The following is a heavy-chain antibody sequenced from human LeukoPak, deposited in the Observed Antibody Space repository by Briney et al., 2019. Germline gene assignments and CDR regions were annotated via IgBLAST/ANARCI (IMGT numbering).Heavy chain of an antibody. J-gene: IGHJ4*02. CDR1: GLTFSIYE. Sequence: GRSLRLSCAASGLTFSIYEINWVRHAPGGGRGWVSYISSTDSTKSYADSVRGRFTISRDNAKNSLYLQMNSLRAEDTAVYYCARVAINDYGDYFDYWGQGTLVTVSS. CDR2: ISSTDSTK. V-gene: IGHV3-48*03. D-gene: IGHD4-17*01. CDR3: ARVAINDYGDYFDY.